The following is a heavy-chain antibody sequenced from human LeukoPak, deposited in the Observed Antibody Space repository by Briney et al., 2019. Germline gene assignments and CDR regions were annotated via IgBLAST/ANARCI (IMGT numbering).Heavy chain of an antibody. CDR1: GFTFSSYG. J-gene: IGHJ4*02. D-gene: IGHD3-22*01. V-gene: IGHV3-30*02. Sequence: PGGPLRLSCAASGFTFSSYGMHWVRQAPGKGLEWVAFIRYDGSNKYYADSVKGRFTISRDNSKNTLYLQMNSLRAEDTAVYYCAKFTTYYYDSSGPNWGQGTLVTVSS. CDR3: AKFTTYYYDSSGPN. CDR2: IRYDGSNK.